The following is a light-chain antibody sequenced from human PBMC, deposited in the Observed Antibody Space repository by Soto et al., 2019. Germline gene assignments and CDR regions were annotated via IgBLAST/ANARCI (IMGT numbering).Light chain of an antibody. CDR3: QQRSSWSPFT. CDR2: DAS. Sequence: EIGLAQSPATLSLSPGERATLSCRASQDISNFLAGYQQRPGQAPRLLIYDASNSATGIPARFGGSGSGTDFTLTIVGLEPEDFAVYYCQQRSSWSPFTFGQGTKL. CDR1: QDISNF. J-gene: IGKJ2*01. V-gene: IGKV3-11*01.